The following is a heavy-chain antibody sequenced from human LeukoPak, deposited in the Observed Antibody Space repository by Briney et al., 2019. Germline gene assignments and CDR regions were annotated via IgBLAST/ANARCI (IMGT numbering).Heavy chain of an antibody. CDR1: GGSIISSDYH. CDR2: ISYSGNT. Sequence: SETLSLTCTVSGGSIISSDYHWVWVRQPPGKGLEWIGTISYSGNTDYNSSLRSRVTISVDTSNNQFSLRLGSVTGADAAVYHCARHCCSAPSKRVFDIWGQGTMVTVSS. V-gene: IGHV4-39*01. J-gene: IGHJ3*02. CDR3: ARHCCSAPSKRVFDI. D-gene: IGHD2-15*01.